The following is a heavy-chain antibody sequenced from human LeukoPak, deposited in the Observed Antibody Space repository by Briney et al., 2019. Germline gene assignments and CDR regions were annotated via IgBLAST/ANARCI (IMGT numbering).Heavy chain of an antibody. V-gene: IGHV3-30*04. CDR3: ARGGMVADDY. J-gene: IGHJ4*02. CDR1: GFTFSSYA. Sequence: QSGGSLRLSCAASGFTFSSYAMHWVRQAPGKGLEWVAVISYDGSNKYYADSVKGRFTISRDNSKNTPYLQMNSLRAEDTAVYYCARGGMVADDYWGQGTLVTVSS. CDR2: ISYDGSNK. D-gene: IGHD2-15*01.